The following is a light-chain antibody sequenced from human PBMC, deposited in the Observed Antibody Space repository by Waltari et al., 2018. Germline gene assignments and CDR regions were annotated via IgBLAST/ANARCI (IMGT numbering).Light chain of an antibody. J-gene: IGKJ1*01. CDR3: QQRSNWPPWT. Sequence: EIVLTQSPATLSLSPGERATLSCRASQSVSSYLAWYQQKPGQAPRLLTYDASNRATGLPARFSGSGSGTDFTLTISSLEPEDFAVYYCQQRSNWPPWTFGQGTKVEIK. CDR1: QSVSSY. CDR2: DAS. V-gene: IGKV3-11*01.